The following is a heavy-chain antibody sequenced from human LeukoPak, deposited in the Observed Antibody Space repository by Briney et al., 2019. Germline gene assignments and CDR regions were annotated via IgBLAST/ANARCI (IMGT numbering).Heavy chain of an antibody. D-gene: IGHD3-10*01. CDR3: ARVGGAFDY. CDR2: IYTRGST. V-gene: IGHV4-4*07. Sequence: PSDTLSLTCTVSGGSISSYYWSWILQPAGKGLEGIGRIYTRGSTNYNPSLKIRVPMSVDTSKNHFSLTLRSVPAADTAVYYCARVGGAFDYWGQGTLVTVSS. J-gene: IGHJ4*02. CDR1: GGSISSYY.